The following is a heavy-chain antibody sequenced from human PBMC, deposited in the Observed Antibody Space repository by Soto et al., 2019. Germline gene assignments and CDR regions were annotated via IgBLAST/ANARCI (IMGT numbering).Heavy chain of an antibody. J-gene: IGHJ4*02. CDR1: GFTFTSSA. V-gene: IGHV1-58*01. D-gene: IGHD6-19*01. CDR3: AADIPPGIAVDGIGY. Sequence: ASVKVSCKASGFTFTSSAVQWVRQAPGQRLEWIGWIVVGSGNTNYAQKFQERVTITRDMSTSTAYMELRSLRSEDTAVYYCAADIPPGIAVDGIGYWGQGTLVTVSS. CDR2: IVVGSGNT.